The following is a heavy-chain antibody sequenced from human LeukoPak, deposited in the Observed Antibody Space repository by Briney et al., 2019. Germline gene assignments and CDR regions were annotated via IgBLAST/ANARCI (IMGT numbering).Heavy chain of an antibody. D-gene: IGHD4-23*01. J-gene: IGHJ5*02. Sequence: ASVKVSCKASGYTFTSYYMHWVRQAPGQGLEWMGIINPSGGSTSYAQKFQGRVTMTRDMSTSTDYMELGSLRSEDTAVSYCARDNSVEDTAWWFDPWGQGTLVTVSS. CDR3: ARDNSVEDTAWWFDP. CDR1: GYTFTSYY. CDR2: INPSGGST. V-gene: IGHV1-46*01.